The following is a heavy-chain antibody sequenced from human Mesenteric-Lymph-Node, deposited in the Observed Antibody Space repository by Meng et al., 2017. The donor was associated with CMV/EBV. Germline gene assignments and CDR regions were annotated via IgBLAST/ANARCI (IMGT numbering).Heavy chain of an antibody. J-gene: IGHJ3*02. V-gene: IGHV3-64*02. Sequence: GESLKISCVASGFTFSAYAMSWVRQAPGKGLEYVSAIISNGGSTYYADSVKGRFTISRDNSKNTLYLQMGSLRAEDMAVYYCARHNPVLFGAFDIWGQGTMVTVSS. CDR1: GFTFSAYA. CDR3: ARHNPVLFGAFDI. D-gene: IGHD2-21*01. CDR2: IISNGGST.